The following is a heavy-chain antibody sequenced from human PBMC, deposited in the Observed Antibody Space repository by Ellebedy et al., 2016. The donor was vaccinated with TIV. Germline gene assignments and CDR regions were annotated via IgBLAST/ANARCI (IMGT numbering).Heavy chain of an antibody. J-gene: IGHJ4*02. CDR3: VRTEGRRFDY. CDR2: IHFSGTT. CDR1: GGSISGSSSY. V-gene: IGHV4-39*01. Sequence: SETLSLXXTVSGGSISGSSSYSAWIRQPPGKGLEWLGSIHFSGTTFYRPSLKSRFTISVDTSKNQFSLNVNSVTAADTALYYCVRTEGRRFDYWGQGTLVAVSS.